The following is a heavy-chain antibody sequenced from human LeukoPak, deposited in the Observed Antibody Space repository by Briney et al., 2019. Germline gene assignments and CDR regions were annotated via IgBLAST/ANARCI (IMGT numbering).Heavy chain of an antibody. CDR1: GGSISSYY. Sequence: ETLSLTCTVSGGSISSYYWSWIRQPPGKGLEWIGEINHSGSTNYNPSLKSRVTISVDTSKNQFSLKLSSVTAADTAVYYCARGRGYSYYYFDYWGQGTLVTVSS. CDR2: INHSGST. J-gene: IGHJ4*02. CDR3: ARGRGYSYYYFDY. D-gene: IGHD5-18*01. V-gene: IGHV4-34*01.